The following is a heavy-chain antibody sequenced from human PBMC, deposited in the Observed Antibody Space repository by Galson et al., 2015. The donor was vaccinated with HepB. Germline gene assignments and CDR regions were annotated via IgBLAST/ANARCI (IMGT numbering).Heavy chain of an antibody. D-gene: IGHD3-10*01. Sequence: SLRLSCAVSGFTVSSNYMTWVRQAPGKGLEWVSIIYRGGDTYYADSVKGRFTISRDNSKNTVYLQMTNLRTEDTAVYYCARARGAFDYWGQGALVIVSS. CDR2: IYRGGDT. J-gene: IGHJ4*02. CDR1: GFTVSSNY. CDR3: ARARGAFDY. V-gene: IGHV3-53*01.